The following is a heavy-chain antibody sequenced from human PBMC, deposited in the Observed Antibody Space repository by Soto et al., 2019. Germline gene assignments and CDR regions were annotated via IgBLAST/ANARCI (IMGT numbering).Heavy chain of an antibody. V-gene: IGHV1-69*04. J-gene: IGHJ3*02. D-gene: IGHD3-9*01. CDR3: ARENLTDYDILTGSVAFDI. CDR2: IIPILGIA. CDR1: GGTFSSYT. Sequence: SVKVSCKASGGTFSSYTISWVRQAPGQGLEWMGRIIPILGIANYAQKFQGRVTITADKSMSTAYMELSSLRSEDTAVYYCARENLTDYDILTGSVAFDIWGQGTMVTVSS.